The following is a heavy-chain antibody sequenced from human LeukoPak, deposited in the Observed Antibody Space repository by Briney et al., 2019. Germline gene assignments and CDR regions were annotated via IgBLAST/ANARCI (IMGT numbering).Heavy chain of an antibody. CDR2: ISAYNGNT. CDR3: ARAPPYSSGWYNWFDP. Sequence: ASVRDSSKASLYTFTSYGISWVRQAPRQGRERMGWISAYNGNTNYAQKLQGSVTMTTDTSTSTADMALRSLRSDDTAVYYCARAPPYSSGWYNWFDPWGQGTLVTVSS. CDR1: LYTFTSYG. J-gene: IGHJ5*02. V-gene: IGHV1-18*01. D-gene: IGHD6-19*01.